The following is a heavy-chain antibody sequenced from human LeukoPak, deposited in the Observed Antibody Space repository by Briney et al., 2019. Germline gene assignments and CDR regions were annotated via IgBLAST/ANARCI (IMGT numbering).Heavy chain of an antibody. Sequence: PGGSLRLSCAASGFTFSNYAMTWVRQAPGKGPEWVSAISGTGGATYFADSVQGRFTLSRDNSKNTMSMQMNSLRAEDTAVYYCAKGAYSSGWYEFFNYWGQGTLVTVSS. D-gene: IGHD6-19*01. J-gene: IGHJ4*02. CDR1: GFTFSNYA. CDR3: AKGAYSSGWYEFFNY. V-gene: IGHV3-23*01. CDR2: ISGTGGAT.